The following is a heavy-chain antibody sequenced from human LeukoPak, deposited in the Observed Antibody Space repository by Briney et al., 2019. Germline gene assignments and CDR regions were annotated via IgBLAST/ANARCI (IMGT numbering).Heavy chain of an antibody. CDR2: ISYDGSNK. CDR3: AKGHTTLDP. V-gene: IGHV3-30*18. D-gene: IGHD1-1*01. J-gene: IGHJ5*02. CDR1: GFTFSSYG. Sequence: GGSLRLSCAASGFTFSSYGMHWVRQAPGKGLEWVAVISYDGSNKYYADSVKGRFTISRDNSKNTLYLQMNSLRAEDTAVYYCAKGHTTLDPWGQGTLVTVSS.